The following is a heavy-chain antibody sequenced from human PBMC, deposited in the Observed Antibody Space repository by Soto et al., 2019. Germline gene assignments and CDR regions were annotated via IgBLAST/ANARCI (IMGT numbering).Heavy chain of an antibody. CDR3: TRGYFANYEIRSPRVTMDV. Sequence: GGSLRLSCAASGFTFSRSAMHWVRQASGKGLEWVGRIRSKADSYETVYAASVKGRFTISRDDSKNTVYLQMNSLKTEDTAVYYCTRGYFANYEIRSPRVTMDVSGPGTTVTVS. V-gene: IGHV3-73*01. D-gene: IGHD3-3*01. J-gene: IGHJ6*02. CDR1: GFTFSRSA. CDR2: IRSKADSYET.